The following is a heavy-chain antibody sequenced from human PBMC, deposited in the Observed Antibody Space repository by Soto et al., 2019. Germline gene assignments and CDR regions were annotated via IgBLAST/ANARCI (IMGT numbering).Heavy chain of an antibody. Sequence: ESGGGVVQPGRSLRLSCAASGFTFSSYAMHWVRQAPGKGLEWVAVISYDGSNKYYADSVKGRFTISRDNSKNTLYLQMNSLRAEDTAVYYCARDQLVRGSGWYVWGQGTLVTVSS. CDR3: ARDQLVRGSGWYV. V-gene: IGHV3-30-3*01. CDR2: ISYDGSNK. J-gene: IGHJ4*02. CDR1: GFTFSSYA. D-gene: IGHD6-19*01.